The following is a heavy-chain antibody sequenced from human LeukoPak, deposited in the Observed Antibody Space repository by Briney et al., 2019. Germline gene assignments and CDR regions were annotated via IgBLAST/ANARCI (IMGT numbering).Heavy chain of an antibody. CDR3: ARGFRLRFLEWLYPNDAFDI. J-gene: IGHJ3*02. CDR2: IYYSGST. V-gene: IGHV4-59*01. CDR1: GGSIGSYY. Sequence: SETLSLTCTVSGGSIGSYYWSWIRQPPGKGLEWIGYIYYSGSTNYNPSLKSRVTISVDTSKNQFSLKLSSVTAADTAVYYCARGFRLRFLEWLYPNDAFDIWGQGTMVTVSS. D-gene: IGHD3-3*01.